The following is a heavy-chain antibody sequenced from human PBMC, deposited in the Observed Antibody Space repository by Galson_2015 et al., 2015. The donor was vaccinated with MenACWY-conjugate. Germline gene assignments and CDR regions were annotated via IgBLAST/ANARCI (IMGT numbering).Heavy chain of an antibody. CDR3: AKGGWLDPFDY. Sequence: SLRLSCAASGFTFSNYGIHWVRQAPGKGLEWVAVISYDGSDIYYSDSVKGRFTISRDNSKNTLYLQMNSLRVEDTAVYYCAKGGWLDPFDYWGQGTLVTVSS. CDR2: ISYDGSDI. CDR1: GFTFSNYG. D-gene: IGHD6-19*01. V-gene: IGHV3-30*18. J-gene: IGHJ4*02.